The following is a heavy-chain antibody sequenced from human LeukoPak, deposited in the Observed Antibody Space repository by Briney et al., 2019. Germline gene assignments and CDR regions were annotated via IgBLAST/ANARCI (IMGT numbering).Heavy chain of an antibody. J-gene: IGHJ4*02. D-gene: IGHD6-13*01. Sequence: GRSLRLSCAASGFTFSSYAMHWVRQAPGKGLEWVAVISYDGSNKYYADSVKGRFTISRDNSKNTLYLQMNSLRAEDTAVYYCARGQQQAFGYWGQGTLVTVSS. CDR3: ARGQQQAFGY. CDR2: ISYDGSNK. V-gene: IGHV3-30-3*01. CDR1: GFTFSSYA.